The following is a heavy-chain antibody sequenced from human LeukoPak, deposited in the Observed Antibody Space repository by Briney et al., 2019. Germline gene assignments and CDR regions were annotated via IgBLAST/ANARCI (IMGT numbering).Heavy chain of an antibody. V-gene: IGHV4-39*07. Sequence: PSETLSLTCTVSGGSISSSSYYWGWIRQPPGKGLEWIGSIYYSGSTYYNPSLKSRVTISVDTPKNQFSLKLSSVTAADTAVYYCARVRLAGPDYYDSSGYYNYWGQGTLVTVSS. CDR3: ARVRLAGPDYYDSSGYYNY. D-gene: IGHD3-22*01. J-gene: IGHJ4*02. CDR2: IYYSGST. CDR1: GGSISSSSYY.